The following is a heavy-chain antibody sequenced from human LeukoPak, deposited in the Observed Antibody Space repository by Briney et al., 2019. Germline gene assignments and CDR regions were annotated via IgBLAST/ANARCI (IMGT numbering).Heavy chain of an antibody. CDR1: GGTFTSYA. V-gene: IGHV1-69*13. D-gene: IGHD6-19*01. Sequence: GASVKVSCKASGGTFTSYAISWVRQAPGQGLEWMGGIIPIFGTANYAQKFQGRVTITADESTSTAYMELSSLRSEDTAVYYCARVWGSSGWYSIDYWGQGTLVTVSS. CDR3: ARVWGSSGWYSIDY. J-gene: IGHJ4*02. CDR2: IIPIFGTA.